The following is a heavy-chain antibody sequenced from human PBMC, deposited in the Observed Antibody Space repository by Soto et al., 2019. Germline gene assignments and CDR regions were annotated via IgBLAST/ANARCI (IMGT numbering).Heavy chain of an antibody. Sequence: GASVRVSCKASGYTFTIYDINWVRQATGQGLEWMGWMNPNSGNTGYALKFQGRVTMPRNTSIRTAYMELSSLRCEDTAVYYCARWRTFPSLLFLDDRAFDIWGQGTMVTVSS. CDR2: MNPNSGNT. V-gene: IGHV1-8*01. J-gene: IGHJ3*02. D-gene: IGHD3-3*01. CDR3: ARWRTFPSLLFLDDRAFDI. CDR1: GYTFTIYD.